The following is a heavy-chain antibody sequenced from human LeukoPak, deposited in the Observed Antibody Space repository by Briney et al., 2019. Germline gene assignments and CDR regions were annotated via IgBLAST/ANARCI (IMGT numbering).Heavy chain of an antibody. CDR2: ISACNGNT. V-gene: IGHV1-18*01. CDR1: GYTFTSYG. J-gene: IGHJ5*02. D-gene: IGHD3-10*01. CDR3: AREYQVRGRNWFDP. Sequence: ASVKVSCKASGYTFTSYGISWMRQAPGKGLEWMGWISACNGNTNYAQKLQGRVTMTTDTSTSTAYMELRSLRSDDTAVYYCAREYQVRGRNWFDPWGQGTLVTVSS.